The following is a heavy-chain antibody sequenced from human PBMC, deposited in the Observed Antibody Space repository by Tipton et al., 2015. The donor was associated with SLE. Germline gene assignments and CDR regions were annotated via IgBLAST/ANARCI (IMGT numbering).Heavy chain of an antibody. D-gene: IGHD3-10*01. CDR1: GGSISSSSYY. V-gene: IGHV4-39*07. Sequence: TLSLTCIVSGGSISSSSYYWGWIRQPPGKGLEWIGSIYYSGSTYYNPSLKSRVTISVDTSKNQFSLKLSSVTAADTAVYYCARVTELLWFGEARGWFDPWGQGTLVTVSS. CDR2: IYYSGST. J-gene: IGHJ5*02. CDR3: ARVTELLWFGEARGWFDP.